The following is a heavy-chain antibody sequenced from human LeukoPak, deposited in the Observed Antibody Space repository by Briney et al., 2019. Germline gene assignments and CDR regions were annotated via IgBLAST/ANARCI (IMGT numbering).Heavy chain of an antibody. Sequence: GGSLRLSCAASGFTFSSYEMNWVRQAPGKGLEWVSYISSSGSTIYYADSVKGRFTISRDNAKNSLYLQMNSLRAEDTAVYYCAELGLTMIGGVWGKGTTVTISS. D-gene: IGHD3-10*02. CDR3: AELGLTMIGGV. V-gene: IGHV3-48*03. CDR2: ISSSGSTI. CDR1: GFTFSSYE. J-gene: IGHJ6*04.